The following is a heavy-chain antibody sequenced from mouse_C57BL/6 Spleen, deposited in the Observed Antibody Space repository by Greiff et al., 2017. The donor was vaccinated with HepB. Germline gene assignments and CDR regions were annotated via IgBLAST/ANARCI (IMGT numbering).Heavy chain of an antibody. V-gene: IGHV5-17*01. D-gene: IGHD3-2*01. Sequence: EVKLMESGGGLVKPGGSLKLSCAASGFTFSDYGMHWVRQAPEKGLEWVAYISSGSSTIYYADTVKGRFTISRDNAKNTLFLQMTSLRSEDTAMYYCARAADSAFAYWGQGTLVTVSA. CDR2: ISSGSSTI. CDR1: GFTFSDYG. J-gene: IGHJ3*01. CDR3: ARAADSAFAY.